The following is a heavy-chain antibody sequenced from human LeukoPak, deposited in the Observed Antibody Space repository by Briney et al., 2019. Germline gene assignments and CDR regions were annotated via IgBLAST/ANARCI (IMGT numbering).Heavy chain of an antibody. CDR2: ISYDGSNK. J-gene: IGHJ4*02. CDR1: GFTFSSYA. CDR3: AKDMEEQWLVHCFDY. V-gene: IGHV3-30*18. Sequence: GGSLRLSCAASGFTFSSYAMNWVRQAPGKGLEWVAVISYDGSNKYYADSAKGRFTISRDNSKNTLYLQMNSLRAEDTAVYYCAKDMEEQWLVHCFDYWGQGTLVTVSS. D-gene: IGHD6-19*01.